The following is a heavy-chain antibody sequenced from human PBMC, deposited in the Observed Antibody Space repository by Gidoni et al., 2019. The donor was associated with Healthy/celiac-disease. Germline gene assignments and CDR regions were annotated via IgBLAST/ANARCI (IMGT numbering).Heavy chain of an antibody. CDR3: ARDTGLYGDFPFDY. J-gene: IGHJ4*02. CDR1: GFTVSSNY. V-gene: IGHV3-66*01. CDR2: IYSGGSK. D-gene: IGHD4-17*01. Sequence: EVQLVESGGGLVQPGGSLRLSCAASGFTVSSNYMSWVRQAPGKGLEWVSVIYSGGSKYYADSVKGRLTIARDNSKNTMYLQMNSLRAEETAVYYCARDTGLYGDFPFDYWGQGTLVTVSS.